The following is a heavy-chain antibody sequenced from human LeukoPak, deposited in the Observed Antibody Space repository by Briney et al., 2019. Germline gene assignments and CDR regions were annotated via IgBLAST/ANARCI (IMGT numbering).Heavy chain of an antibody. D-gene: IGHD4-23*01. CDR2: IYPGDSDT. V-gene: IGHV5-51*01. J-gene: IGHJ4*02. CDR1: GYSFKDYW. CDR3: ARPSSLYGGTSEDY. Sequence: GESLKISRKASGYSFKDYWNVWVRQMPGKGLEWMGAIYPGDSDTRYSPSLDGQVTISADKSVSTTYLQWSSLQASDTAMYYCARPSSLYGGTSEDYWGQGTLVTVSS.